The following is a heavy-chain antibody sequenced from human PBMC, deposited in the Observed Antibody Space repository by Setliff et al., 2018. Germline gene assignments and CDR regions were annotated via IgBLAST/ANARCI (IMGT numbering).Heavy chain of an antibody. CDR2: TIPMFGTT. CDR1: GGAFSSYG. V-gene: IGHV1-69*05. J-gene: IGHJ6*03. CDR3: VREGVDSRSSTDYRYYMDV. Sequence: SVKVSCKASGGAFSSYGISWVRQAPGQGLEWMGGTIPMFGTTNYARKFQGRVTFITDESTGTAYMQLSSLGSEDTAVYYCVREGVDSRSSTDYRYYMDVWGKGTTVTVSS. D-gene: IGHD3-22*01.